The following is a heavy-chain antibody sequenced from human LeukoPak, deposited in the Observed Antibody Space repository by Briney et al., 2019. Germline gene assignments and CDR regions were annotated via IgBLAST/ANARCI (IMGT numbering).Heavy chain of an antibody. CDR2: IYPGDSDT. V-gene: IGHV5-51*01. J-gene: IGHJ4*02. Sequence: GESLKISCKGSGYTFTSHWIGWVRQMPGKGLEWMGIIYPGDSDTRYSPSFQGQVTISADKSTSTAYLQWSSLKASDTVIYFCARMGTTVTTYFDYWGQGTLVTVSS. CDR3: ARMGTTVTTYFDY. D-gene: IGHD4-17*01. CDR1: GYTFTSHW.